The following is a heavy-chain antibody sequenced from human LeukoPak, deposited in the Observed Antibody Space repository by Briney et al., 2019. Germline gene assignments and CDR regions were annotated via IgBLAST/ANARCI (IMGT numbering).Heavy chain of an antibody. CDR1: GFTFSSYS. CDR2: ISSSSSYI. J-gene: IGHJ3*02. V-gene: IGHV3-21*01. Sequence: PGGSLRLSCAASGFTFSSYSMNWVRQAPGKGLEWVSSISSSSSYIYYADSVKGRFTISRDNDKNSLYLQMNSLRAEDTAVYYCASDILTGNDAFDIWGQGTMVTVSS. CDR3: ASDILTGNDAFDI. D-gene: IGHD3-9*01.